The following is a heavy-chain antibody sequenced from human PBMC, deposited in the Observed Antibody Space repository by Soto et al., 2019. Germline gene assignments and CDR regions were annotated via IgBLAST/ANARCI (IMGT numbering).Heavy chain of an antibody. Sequence: EVQLVESGGGLVQPGGSLRLSCAASGFTFSTSWMTWVRQTPGKGLAWVASINEDGSAKDYVDSVRGRFTISRDDARNSLYLQMNSLRAEDTALYYCARSESSAIKSWGQGTLVTVSS. J-gene: IGHJ4*02. CDR1: GFTFSTSW. CDR3: ARSESSAIKS. CDR2: INEDGSAK. D-gene: IGHD5-18*01. V-gene: IGHV3-7*01.